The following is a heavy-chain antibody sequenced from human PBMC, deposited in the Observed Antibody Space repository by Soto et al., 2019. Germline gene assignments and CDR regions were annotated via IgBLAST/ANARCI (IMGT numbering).Heavy chain of an antibody. V-gene: IGHV4-39*01. J-gene: IGHJ5*02. D-gene: IGHD2-2*01. CDR2: LYYTGTT. CDR3: GAYCSRSHGYDWFDP. CDR1: GGSIGSSSYY. Sequence: QMQLQESGPGLVKASETLSLTCSVSGGSIGSSSYYFGWIRQPPGKGLEWIGSLYYTGTTNYNSSLKSRVTISADKSQNQFSLRLTSVTAADTAVYYCGAYCSRSHGYDWFDPWGQGTLVTVSA.